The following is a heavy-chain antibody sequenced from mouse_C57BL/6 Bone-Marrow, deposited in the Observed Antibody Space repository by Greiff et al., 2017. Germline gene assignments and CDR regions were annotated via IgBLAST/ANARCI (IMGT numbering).Heavy chain of an antibody. V-gene: IGHV1-15*01. Sequence: QVQLKQSGAELVRPGASVTLSCKASGYTFTDYEMHWVKQTPVHGLEWIGAIDPETGGTAYNQKFKGKALLTADRSSSTAYMELLSLTSEESAVYYCTRGYFDYWGPGTTRTVSS. CDR2: IDPETGGT. J-gene: IGHJ2*01. CDR3: TRGYFDY. CDR1: GYTFTDYE.